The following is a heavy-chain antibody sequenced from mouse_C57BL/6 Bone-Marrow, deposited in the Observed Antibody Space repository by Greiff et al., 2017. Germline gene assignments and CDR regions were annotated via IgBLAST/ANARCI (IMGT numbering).Heavy chain of an antibody. V-gene: IGHV5-4*01. CDR3: AREEELFFDY. CDR2: ISDGGSYT. J-gene: IGHJ2*01. Sequence: EVQLVESGGGLVKPGGSLKLSCAASGFTFSSYAMSWVRQTPEKRLEWVATISDGGSYTYYPDNVKGRFTISRDNAKNNLYLQMSHLKSENTAMYYCAREEELFFDYWGQGTTLTGSS. CDR1: GFTFSSYA. D-gene: IGHD4-1*01.